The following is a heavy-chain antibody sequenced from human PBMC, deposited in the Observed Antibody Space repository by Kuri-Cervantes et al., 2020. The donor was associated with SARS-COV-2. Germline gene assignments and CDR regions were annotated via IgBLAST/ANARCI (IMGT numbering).Heavy chain of an antibody. D-gene: IGHD3-3*01. Sequence: GESLKISCAASGFTFDDYGMSWVRQAPGKGLEWVGFIRSKAYGGTTEYAASVKGRFTISRDDSKSIAYLQMNSLKTEDTAVYYCSVLDFWSGYYNDYWGQGTLVTVSS. V-gene: IGHV3-49*04. J-gene: IGHJ4*02. CDR1: GFTFDDYG. CDR2: IRSKAYGGTT. CDR3: SVLDFWSGYYNDY.